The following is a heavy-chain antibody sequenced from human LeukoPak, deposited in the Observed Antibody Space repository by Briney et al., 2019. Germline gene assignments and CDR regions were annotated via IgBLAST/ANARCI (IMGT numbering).Heavy chain of an antibody. J-gene: IGHJ4*02. V-gene: IGHV4-30-4*01. D-gene: IGHD3-22*01. CDR2: IYYSGST. CDR3: AREAYDSSGYYSDY. Sequence: PSETLSLTCTVSGGSISSGDYYWSWIRQPPGKVLEWIGYIYYSGSTYYNPSLKSRVTISVDTSKNQFSLKLSSVTAADTAVYYCAREAYDSSGYYSDYWGQGTLVTVSS. CDR1: GGSISSGDYY.